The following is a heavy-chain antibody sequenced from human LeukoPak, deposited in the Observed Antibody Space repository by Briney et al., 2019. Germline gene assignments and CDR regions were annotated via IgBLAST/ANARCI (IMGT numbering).Heavy chain of an antibody. CDR1: GYTFTSYY. V-gene: IGHV1-46*01. CDR2: INPSGGST. J-gene: IGHJ4*02. Sequence: GASVNVSCKASGYTFTSYYMHWVRQAPGQGLEWMGIINPSGGSTSYAQKFQGRVTMTRDTSTSTVYMELSSLRSEDTAVYYCATVKASRYCGGDCYPGVFDYWGQGTLVTVSS. CDR3: ATVKASRYCGGDCYPGVFDY. D-gene: IGHD2-21*02.